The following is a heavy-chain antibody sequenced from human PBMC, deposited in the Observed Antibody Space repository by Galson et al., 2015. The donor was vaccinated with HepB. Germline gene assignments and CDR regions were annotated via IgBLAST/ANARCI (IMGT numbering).Heavy chain of an antibody. CDR3: ATGRPLDYYHSSAHPDYYYYVMDV. CDR1: GFTFTNAW. CDR2: IKRKTDGGTT. D-gene: IGHD3-22*01. J-gene: IGHJ6*02. Sequence: SLRLSCAASGFTFTNAWMNWVRQAPGKGLEWVGRIKRKTDGGTTDHAAPVKGRFIISRDDSKNTLYLQMNSLKTEDTAVYYCATGRPLDYYHSSAHPDYYYYVMDVWGQGTTVTVSS. V-gene: IGHV3-15*01.